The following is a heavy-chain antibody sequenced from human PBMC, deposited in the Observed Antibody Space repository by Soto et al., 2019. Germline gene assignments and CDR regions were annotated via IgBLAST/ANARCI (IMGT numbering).Heavy chain of an antibody. Sequence: ASVKVSCKASGYTFTSYYMHWVRQAPGQGLEWMGIINPSGGSTSYAQKFQGRVTISVDTSNNQFSLKLSSVTAADTAVYYCARRMAVTGTKEYYFDYWGEGTLVNVSS. CDR1: GYTFTSYY. CDR3: ARRMAVTGTKEYYFDY. J-gene: IGHJ4*02. D-gene: IGHD6-19*01. CDR2: INPSGGST. V-gene: IGHV1-46*01.